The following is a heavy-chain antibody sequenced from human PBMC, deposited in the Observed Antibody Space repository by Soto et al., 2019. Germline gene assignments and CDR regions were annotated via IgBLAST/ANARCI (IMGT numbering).Heavy chain of an antibody. V-gene: IGHV4-59*01. CDR1: GGSISSYY. J-gene: IGHJ4*02. CDR3: ARRGYYQKFFDY. CDR2: IYYSGST. D-gene: IGHD3-10*01. Sequence: PSETLSLTCTVSGGSISSYYWSWIRQPPGKGLEWIGYIYYSGSTNYNPSLKSRVTISVDTSKNQFSLKLSSVTAADTAVYYCARRGYYQKFFDYWGQGTLVTVSS.